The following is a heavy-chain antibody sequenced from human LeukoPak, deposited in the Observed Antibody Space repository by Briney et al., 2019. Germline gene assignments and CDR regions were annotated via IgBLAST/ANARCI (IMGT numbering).Heavy chain of an antibody. CDR1: GYTFTSYG. V-gene: IGHV1-18*01. D-gene: IGHD3-10*01. CDR2: ISAYNGNT. J-gene: IGHJ4*02. Sequence: SVKVSCKASGYTFTSYGISWVRQAPGQGLEWMGWISAYNGNTNYAQKLQGRVTMTTDTSTSTAYMELRSLRSDDTAVYYCARGHSARSGSYYLYFDYWGQGTLVTVSS. CDR3: ARGHSARSGSYYLYFDY.